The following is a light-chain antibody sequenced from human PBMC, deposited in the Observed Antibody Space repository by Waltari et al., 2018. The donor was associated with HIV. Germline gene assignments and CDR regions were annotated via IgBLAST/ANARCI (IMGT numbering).Light chain of an antibody. J-gene: IGKJ1*01. V-gene: IGKV2-28*01. CDR2: LGS. CDR3: MQALQTPRT. Sequence: DIVMTQSPLSLPVIPGEPASISCSSSQSLLHSTGKNYLDWYLQKPGQSPQLLIYLGSNRASGVPDRFSGSGSGTDFTLKISRVQAEDVGVYYCMQALQTPRTFGQGTKVEIK. CDR1: QSLLHSTGKNY.